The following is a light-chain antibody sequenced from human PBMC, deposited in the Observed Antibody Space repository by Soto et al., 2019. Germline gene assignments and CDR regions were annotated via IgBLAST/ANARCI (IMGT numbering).Light chain of an antibody. CDR1: SRDVGSYNL. CDR2: EAV. CDR3: CSYTGSSSPLV. J-gene: IGLJ2*01. V-gene: IGLV2-23*01. Sequence: QSVLTQPASVSGSPGQSITISCTGTSRDVGSYNLVSWYQQHPGKAPKLIIYEAVERPSGISNRFSGFKSGNTASLTISGLQADDEAYYYCCSYTGSSSPLVLCGGTKLTVL.